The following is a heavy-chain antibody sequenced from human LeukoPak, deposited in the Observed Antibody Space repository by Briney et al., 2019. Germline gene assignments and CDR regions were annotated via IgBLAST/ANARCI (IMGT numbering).Heavy chain of an antibody. CDR1: GFTFDDYA. CDR2: ISWNSGSI. D-gene: IGHD6-13*01. CDR3: AKDSGSSWFGGDSM. J-gene: IGHJ4*02. Sequence: GGSLRLSCAASGFTFDDYAMHWVRQAPGKGLEWVSGISWNSGSIGYADSVKGRFTISRDNAKNSLYLQMNSLSAEDTAVYFCAKDSGSSWFGGDSMWGQGTLVTVSS. V-gene: IGHV3-9*01.